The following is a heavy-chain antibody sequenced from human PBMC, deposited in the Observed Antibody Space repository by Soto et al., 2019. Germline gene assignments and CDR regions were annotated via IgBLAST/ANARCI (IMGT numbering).Heavy chain of an antibody. Sequence: QEQLVQSGAEVKKPGSSVKVSCKASGGLFSSYPISWVRQVPGQGLEWMGGIIPVFQTAYYTQRFQGRVTSTANKCTNRAYMELSSLRSEDTAIYYCARGGSGYTWFNEFWGQGTLVTVSS. D-gene: IGHD3-22*01. CDR1: GGLFSSYP. CDR2: IIPVFQTA. CDR3: ARGGSGYTWFNEF. V-gene: IGHV1-69*06. J-gene: IGHJ4*02.